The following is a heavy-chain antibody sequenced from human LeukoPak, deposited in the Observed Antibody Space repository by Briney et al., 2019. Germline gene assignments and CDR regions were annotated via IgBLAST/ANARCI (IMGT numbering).Heavy chain of an antibody. CDR2: MSSNGGTT. V-gene: IGHV3-64*01. CDR1: GFTFSSYA. J-gene: IGHJ4*02. D-gene: IGHD1-26*01. Sequence: PGGSLRLSCAASGFTFSSYAKHWVRQAPGKGLEYVSAMSSNGGTTDYANSVKGRFTISRDNSKNTLYLQMGSLRAEDMAVYYCARVGDVGPFDYWGQGTLVTVSS. CDR3: ARVGDVGPFDY.